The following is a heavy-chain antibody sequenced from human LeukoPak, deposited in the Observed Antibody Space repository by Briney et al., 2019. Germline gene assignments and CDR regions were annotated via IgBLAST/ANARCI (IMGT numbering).Heavy chain of an antibody. D-gene: IGHD6-13*01. CDR2: ISSGSSYI. CDR1: GFIFSSYS. Sequence: GGSLRLSCAASGFIFSSYSMNWVRQAPGKGLEWVTSISSGSSYIYYADSVKGRFTISRDNAKDSLYLQMNSLRAEDTALYYCAREDSSSWGYYFDYWGQGTLVTVSS. V-gene: IGHV3-21*04. J-gene: IGHJ4*02. CDR3: AREDSSSWGYYFDY.